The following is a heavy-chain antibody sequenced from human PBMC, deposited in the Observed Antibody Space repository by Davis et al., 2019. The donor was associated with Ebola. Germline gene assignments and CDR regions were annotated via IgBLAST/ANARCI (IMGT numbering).Heavy chain of an antibody. CDR1: GYTFTSYA. CDR3: ARGGYGGNSRAFDI. Sequence: ASVKVSCTASGYTFTSYAMHLVRQAPGQRLEWMGWINAGNGNTKYSQKFQGRVTITADESTSTAYMELSSLRSEDTAVYYCARGGYGGNSRAFDIWGQGTMVTVSS. V-gene: IGHV1-3*01. CDR2: INAGNGNT. D-gene: IGHD4-23*01. J-gene: IGHJ3*02.